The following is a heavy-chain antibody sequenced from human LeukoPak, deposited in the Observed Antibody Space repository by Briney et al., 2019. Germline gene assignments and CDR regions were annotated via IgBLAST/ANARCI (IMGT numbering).Heavy chain of an antibody. CDR1: GYSIISDYF. CDR2: IFHSGSV. V-gene: IGHV4-38-2*02. J-gene: IGHJ4*02. D-gene: IGHD2-15*01. Sequence: SETLSLTCIVSGYSIISDYFWGWVRQPPGKGLEWIGSIFHSGSVYYNPSLKSRVTISVDPSKNRFSLKLTPVTAADAAVYYCARVVASTSIDSWGQGTLVTVSS. CDR3: ARVVASTSIDS.